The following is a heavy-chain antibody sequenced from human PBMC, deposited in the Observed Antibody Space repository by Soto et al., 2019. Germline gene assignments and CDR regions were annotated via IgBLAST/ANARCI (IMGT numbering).Heavy chain of an antibody. Sequence: PSETLSLTCAVYGGSFSGYYWSWIRQPPGKGLEWIGEINHSGSTNYNPSLKSRVTISVDTSKNQFSLKLSSVTAADTAVYYCARGIWTYGSGSYYYMDVWGKGTTVTVS. CDR2: INHSGST. CDR3: ARGIWTYGSGSYYYMDV. D-gene: IGHD3-10*01. CDR1: GGSFSGYY. V-gene: IGHV4-34*01. J-gene: IGHJ6*03.